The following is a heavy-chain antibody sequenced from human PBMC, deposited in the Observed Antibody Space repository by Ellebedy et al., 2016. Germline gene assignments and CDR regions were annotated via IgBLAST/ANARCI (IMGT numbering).Heavy chain of an antibody. CDR3: ARDSPEDYYYYMDV. Sequence: GGSLRLSCAASGFTFSSYWMSWVRQAPGKGLEWVANIKQDGSEKYYVDSVKGRFTISRDNAKNSLFLQMDSLRADDTAVYYCARDSPEDYYYYMDVWGKGTTVTVSS. CDR2: IKQDGSEK. CDR1: GFTFSSYW. J-gene: IGHJ6*03. V-gene: IGHV3-7*03.